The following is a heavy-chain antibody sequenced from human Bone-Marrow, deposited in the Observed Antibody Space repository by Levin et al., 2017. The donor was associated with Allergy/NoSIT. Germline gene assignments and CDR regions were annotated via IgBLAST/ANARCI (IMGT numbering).Heavy chain of an antibody. D-gene: IGHD3-10*01. CDR2: IDGSGGST. CDR1: GFIFTNYA. V-gene: IGHV3-23*01. CDR3: AKSPYYSGSGSHSTLDY. Sequence: GESLKISCAASGFIFTNYAMSWVRQAPGKGLEWVSGIDGSGGSTYYADSVKGRFTISRDNSEKTLYLQMNSLRAEDTAAYYCAKSPYYSGSGSHSTLDYWGQGTLVTVSS. J-gene: IGHJ4*02.